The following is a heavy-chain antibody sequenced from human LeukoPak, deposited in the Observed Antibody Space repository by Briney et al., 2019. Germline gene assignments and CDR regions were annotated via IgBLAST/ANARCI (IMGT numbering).Heavy chain of an antibody. CDR2: IYIGDSDT. CDR3: ASGYSGGDAFDI. D-gene: IGHD5-18*01. CDR1: GYSFTSYW. Sequence: GESLKISCKGSGYSFTSYWIVWVRQMPGKGLEWMGIIYIGDSDTIYSPSFQGRVTISADRSISTAYLQWSSLKASDTAIYYCASGYSGGDAFDIWGQGTMVTVSS. J-gene: IGHJ3*02. V-gene: IGHV5-51*01.